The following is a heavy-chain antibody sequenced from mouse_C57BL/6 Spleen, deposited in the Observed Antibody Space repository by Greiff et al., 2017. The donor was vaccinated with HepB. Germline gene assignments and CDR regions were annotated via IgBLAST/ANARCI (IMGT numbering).Heavy chain of an antibody. CDR2: IWSDGST. Sequence: VHLVESGPGLVAPSQSLSITCTVSGFSLTSYGVHWVRQPPGKGLEWLVVIWSDGSTTYNSALKSRLSISKDNSKSQVFLKMNSLQTDDTAMYYCARHDDYDGGFDYAMDYWGQGTSVTVSS. CDR3: ARHDDYDGGFDYAMDY. D-gene: IGHD2-4*01. CDR1: GFSLTSYG. J-gene: IGHJ4*01. V-gene: IGHV2-6-1*01.